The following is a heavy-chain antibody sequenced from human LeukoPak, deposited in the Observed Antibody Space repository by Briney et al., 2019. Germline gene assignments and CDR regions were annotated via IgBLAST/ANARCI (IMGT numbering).Heavy chain of an antibody. CDR1: GGSISSYY. J-gene: IGHJ6*02. V-gene: IGHV4-59*01. Sequence: PSETLSLTCTVSGGSISSYYWSWIRQPPGKGLEWIGYIYYSGSTNYNPSLKSRVTISVDTSKNQFPLKLSSVTAADTAVYYCARGMIRYSYGPYYYGMDVWGQGTTVTVSS. CDR2: IYYSGST. D-gene: IGHD5-18*01. CDR3: ARGMIRYSYGPYYYGMDV.